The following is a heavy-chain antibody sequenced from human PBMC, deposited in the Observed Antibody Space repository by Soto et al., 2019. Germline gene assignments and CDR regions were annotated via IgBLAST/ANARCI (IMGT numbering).Heavy chain of an antibody. CDR3: ATQRGYCGSTSRYAEGSTYYLGV. J-gene: IGHJ6*03. V-gene: IGHV1-69*02. CDR1: GGTFSSYT. CDR2: IIPILGIA. D-gene: IGHD2-2*01. Sequence: QVQLVQSGAEVKKPGSSVKVSCKASGGTFSSYTISWVRQAPGQGLEWMGRIIPILGIANYAQKFQGRVTITADKSRSTANMELSSQSSEDTVFEYCATQRGYCGSTSRYAEGSTYYLGVWGKGTTVTVSS.